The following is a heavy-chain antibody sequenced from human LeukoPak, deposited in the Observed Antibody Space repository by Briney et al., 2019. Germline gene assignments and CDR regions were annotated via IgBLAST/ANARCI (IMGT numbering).Heavy chain of an antibody. CDR1: GFIFSNAW. CDR2: IKSKTDGGTT. CDR3: TTDPYYYDSSIVDY. J-gene: IGHJ4*02. V-gene: IGHV3-15*01. Sequence: GGSLRLSCTASGFIFSNAWMSWVRQGPGKGLEWVGRIKSKTDGGTTDYAAPVKGRFTISRDDSKNTLYLQMNSLKTEDTAVYYCTTDPYYYDSSIVDYWGQGTLVTVSS. D-gene: IGHD3-22*01.